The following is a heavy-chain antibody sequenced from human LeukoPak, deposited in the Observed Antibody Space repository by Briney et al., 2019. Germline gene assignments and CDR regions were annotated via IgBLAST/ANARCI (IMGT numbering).Heavy chain of an antibody. CDR1: GGSISSYY. J-gene: IGHJ4*01. V-gene: IGHV4-59*12. CDR3: ARYVRSQFPARTYYFDY. D-gene: IGHD3-10*02. CDR2: IYYSGST. Sequence: PSETLSLTCTVSGGSISSYYWSWIRQPPGKGLEWIGYIYYSGSTNYSPSLKSRVTISVDTSKNQFSLKLSSVTDAATGVCYCARYVRSQFPARTYYFDYWGHGTLVTVYS.